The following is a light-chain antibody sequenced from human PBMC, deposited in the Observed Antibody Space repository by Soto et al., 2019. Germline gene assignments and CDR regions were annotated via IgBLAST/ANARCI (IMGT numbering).Light chain of an antibody. CDR1: QSVSSNY. CDR2: GAS. V-gene: IGKV3-20*01. J-gene: IGKJ1*01. Sequence: EIVLTQSPGTLSLSPGERATLSCRASQSVSSNYLAWYQQKPGQAPRLLIYGASNRATGIPDRSSGSGSGTDFTLTISRLEPEDFAVYYCQQYGSSPWTFGQGTKVGIK. CDR3: QQYGSSPWT.